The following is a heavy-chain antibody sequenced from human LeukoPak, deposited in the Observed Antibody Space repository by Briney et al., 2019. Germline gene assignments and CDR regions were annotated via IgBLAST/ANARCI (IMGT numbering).Heavy chain of an antibody. J-gene: IGHJ4*02. CDR2: MSGSGTST. CDR3: AKGRRSSGTYNYFDF. D-gene: IGHD1-26*01. CDR1: GFTFSSYS. Sequence: GGSLRLSCSASGFTFSSYSMNWVRQAPGRGLEWVTTMSGSGTSTYYADSVKGRFTISRDSSKNTLYLQMNSLRAEDTAVYYCAKGRRSSGTYNYFDFWGQGTLVTVSS. V-gene: IGHV3-23*01.